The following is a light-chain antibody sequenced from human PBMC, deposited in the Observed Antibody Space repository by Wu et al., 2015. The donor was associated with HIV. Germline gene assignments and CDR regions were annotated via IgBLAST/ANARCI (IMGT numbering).Light chain of an antibody. CDR1: QSVSAPH. CDR3: HHYLTSSQT. J-gene: IGKJ2*01. V-gene: IGKV3-20*01. CDR2: GTF. Sequence: EIVLTQSPGTLSLSPGQTAILSCRASQSVSAPHLAWFQQESGQGPRLLIYGTFNRATGVPDRFTGSGSATHFTLTISRLEPEDFAVYYCHHYLTSSQTFGQGTRLE.